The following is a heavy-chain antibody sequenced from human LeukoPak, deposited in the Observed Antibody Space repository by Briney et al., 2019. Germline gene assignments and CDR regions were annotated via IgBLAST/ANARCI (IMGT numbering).Heavy chain of an antibody. CDR2: IYYSGST. D-gene: IGHD5-24*01. CDR1: GGSISSYY. V-gene: IGHV4-59*08. J-gene: IGHJ4*02. Sequence: SETLSLTCTVSGGSISSYYWSWIRQPPGKGLEWIGHIYYSGSTNYNPSLKSRVTISVDTSKNQFSLKLSSVTAADTAVYYCARTRDGYNLQFDYWGQGTLVTVSS. CDR3: ARTRDGYNLQFDY.